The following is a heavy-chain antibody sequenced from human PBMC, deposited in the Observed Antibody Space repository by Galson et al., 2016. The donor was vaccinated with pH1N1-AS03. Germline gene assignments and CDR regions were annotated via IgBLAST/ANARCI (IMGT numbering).Heavy chain of an antibody. V-gene: IGHV2-5*02. CDR2: IFWDGET. D-gene: IGHD2-8*01. CDR1: GFSLSTGEVH. CDR3: ARSTHVNEGLDY. J-gene: IGHJ4*02. Sequence: PALVKPTQTLTLTCTFSGFSLSTGEVHVAWIRQPPGKALEWLALIFWDGETRYSPSLRSRLTITKDTSKNQVVLTMTNMDPADTGTYYCARSTHVNEGLDYWGQGTLVTVSS.